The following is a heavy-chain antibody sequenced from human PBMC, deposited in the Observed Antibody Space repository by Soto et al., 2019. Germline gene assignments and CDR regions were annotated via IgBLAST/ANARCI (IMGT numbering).Heavy chain of an antibody. D-gene: IGHD6-6*01. CDR1: GFTFSSYG. CDR3: AKAPTYSSSTRGPEV. J-gene: IGHJ4*02. Sequence: GGSLRLSCAASGFTFSSYGMHWVRQAPGKGLEWVAVISYDGSNKYYADSVKGRFTISRDNSKNTLYLQMNSLRAEDTAVYYCAKAPTYSSSTRGPEVWGQGTLVTVSS. V-gene: IGHV3-30*18. CDR2: ISYDGSNK.